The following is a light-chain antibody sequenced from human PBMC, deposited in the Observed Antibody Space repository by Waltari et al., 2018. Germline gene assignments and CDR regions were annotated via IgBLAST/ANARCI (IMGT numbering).Light chain of an antibody. V-gene: IGKV3-11*01. Sequence: EIVLTQSPATLSLSPGERATLSCRASQSVSSYLAWYQQKPGQAPSLRIYDASNRATGIPARFSGSGSGTDFTLTISSLEPEDFAVYYCQQRSNWPSITFGQGTRLEIK. J-gene: IGKJ5*01. CDR3: QQRSNWPSIT. CDR2: DAS. CDR1: QSVSSY.